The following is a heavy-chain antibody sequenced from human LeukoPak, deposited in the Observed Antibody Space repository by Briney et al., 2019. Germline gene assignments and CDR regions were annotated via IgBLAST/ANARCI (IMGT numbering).Heavy chain of an antibody. CDR2: ISGSGGST. V-gene: IGHV3-23*01. CDR3: AKVEGRFLEWSMDV. J-gene: IGHJ6*03. D-gene: IGHD3-3*01. CDR1: GFTFSSYA. Sequence: GGSLRLSCAASGFTFSSYAMSWVRQAPGKGLEWVSAISGSGGSTYYADSVKGRFTISRDNSKNTLYLQMNSLRAEDTAVYYCAKVEGRFLEWSMDVWGKGTTVTVSS.